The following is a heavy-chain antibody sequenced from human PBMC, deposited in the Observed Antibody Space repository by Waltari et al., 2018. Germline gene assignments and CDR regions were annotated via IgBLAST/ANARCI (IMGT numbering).Heavy chain of an antibody. CDR1: GFTFGDYA. D-gene: IGHD3-16*01. V-gene: IGHV3-49*04. CDR2: IRSKAYGGTT. J-gene: IGHJ3*02. Sequence: EVQLVESGGGLVQPGRSLRLSCTASGFTFGDYAMSWVRQAPGKGLEWVGFIRSKAYGGTTEYAASVKGRFTISRDDSKSIAYLQMNSLKTEDTAVYYCTSQGGDAFDIWGQGTMVTVSS. CDR3: TSQGGDAFDI.